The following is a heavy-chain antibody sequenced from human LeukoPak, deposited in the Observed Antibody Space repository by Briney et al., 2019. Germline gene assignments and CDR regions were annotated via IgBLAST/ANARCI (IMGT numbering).Heavy chain of an antibody. V-gene: IGHV1-46*01. Sequence: ASVKVSCKASGYTFTSYYMHWVRQAPGQGLEWMGIINPSGGSTSYAQKFQGRVTMTRDMSTSTVYMELSSLRSEDTAVYYCARDSAYYDILTGYNEGGWFDPWGQGTLVTVSS. CDR2: INPSGGST. CDR3: ARDSAYYDILTGYNEGGWFDP. D-gene: IGHD3-9*01. J-gene: IGHJ5*02. CDR1: GYTFTSYY.